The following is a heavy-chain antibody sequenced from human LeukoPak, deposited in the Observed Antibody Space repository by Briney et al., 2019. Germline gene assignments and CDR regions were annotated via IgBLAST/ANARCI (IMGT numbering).Heavy chain of an antibody. CDR1: GGSISTSNYY. J-gene: IGHJ6*03. CDR2: IFYSGST. CDR3: ASLDYYYYYMDV. Sequence: SETLSLTCTVSGGSISTSNYYWGWIRQPPGKGLEWIGNIFYSGSTYYGPSLKSRLTISVDTSKNQFSLKLSSVTAADTAVYYCASLDYYYYYMDVWGKGTTVTISS. V-gene: IGHV4-39*07.